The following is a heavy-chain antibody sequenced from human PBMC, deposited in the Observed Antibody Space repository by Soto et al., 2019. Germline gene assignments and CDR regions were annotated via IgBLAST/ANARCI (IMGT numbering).Heavy chain of an antibody. CDR3: ARARRITMVRGVIRFDY. CDR2: INHSGST. CDR1: GGSFSGYY. Sequence: SETLSLTCAVYGGSFSGYYWSWIRQPPGKGLEWIGEINHSGSTNYNPSLKSRVTISVDTSKNQFSLKLSSVTAADTAVYYCARARRITMVRGVIRFDYWGQGTLVTVSS. D-gene: IGHD3-10*01. J-gene: IGHJ4*02. V-gene: IGHV4-34*01.